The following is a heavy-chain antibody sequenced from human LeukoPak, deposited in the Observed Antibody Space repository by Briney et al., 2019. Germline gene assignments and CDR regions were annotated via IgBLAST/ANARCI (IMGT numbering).Heavy chain of an antibody. CDR3: AREWQGGIAAAGTRIEGDY. D-gene: IGHD6-13*01. J-gene: IGHJ4*02. CDR2: IKQDGSEK. V-gene: IGHV3-7*01. CDR1: GFSVSGYW. Sequence: GGSLRLSCAVSGFSVSGYWMTWVRQAPGKGLEWVANIKQDGSEKNYVDSVKGRFTISRDNAENSLFLQMNSLRVEDTAVYYCAREWQGGIAAAGTRIEGDYWGQGTPVAVYS.